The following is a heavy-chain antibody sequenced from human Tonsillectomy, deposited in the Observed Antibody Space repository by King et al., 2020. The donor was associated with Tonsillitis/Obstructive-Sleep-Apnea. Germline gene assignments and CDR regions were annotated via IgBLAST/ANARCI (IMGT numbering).Heavy chain of an antibody. CDR2: IYYSGST. D-gene: IGHD5-12*01. J-gene: IGHJ4*02. CDR1: GGSISSYY. CDR3: ARFSGYDWGGFDY. V-gene: IGHV4-59*01. Sequence: QLQESGPGLVKPSETLSLTCTVSGGSISSYYWSWIRQPPGKGLAWIGYIYYSGSTNYNPSLKSRVTISVDTSKNQFSLKLSSVTAADTAVYYCARFSGYDWGGFDYWGQGTLVTVSS.